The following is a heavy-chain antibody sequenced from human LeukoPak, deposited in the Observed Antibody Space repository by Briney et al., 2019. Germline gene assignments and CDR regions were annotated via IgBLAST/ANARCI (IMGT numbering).Heavy chain of an antibody. CDR3: ARGGFQNWFDP. D-gene: IGHD3-10*01. CDR1: GYTFSSNG. V-gene: IGHV1-18*01. Sequence: ASVKVSCKASGYTFSSNGISWVRQAPGQGFEWMGWISVYNGNTNYAVRLQGRVTMTTDTSTSTAYMELRSLRSDDTAVYYCARGGFQNWFDPWGQGTLVTVSS. J-gene: IGHJ5*02. CDR2: ISVYNGNT.